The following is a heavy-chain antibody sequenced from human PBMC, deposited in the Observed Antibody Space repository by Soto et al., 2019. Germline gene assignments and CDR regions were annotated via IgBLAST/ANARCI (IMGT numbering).Heavy chain of an antibody. V-gene: IGHV4-39*01. CDR3: SSPKRAFYNWFDP. Sequence: QLQLQESGPGLVRPSENLSLTCTVSGGSISSSSYYWGWIRQPPGKGLEWIGSIYYSGSTYYNPPLNSRGTISVDTSKNKFALKLSSVPAADNAVYYCSSPKRAFYNWFDPWGQGTLVTVSS. D-gene: IGHD3-3*02. J-gene: IGHJ5*02. CDR2: IYYSGST. CDR1: GGSISSSSYY.